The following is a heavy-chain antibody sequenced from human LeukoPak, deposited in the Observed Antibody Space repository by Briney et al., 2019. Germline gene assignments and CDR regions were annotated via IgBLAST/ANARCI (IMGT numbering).Heavy chain of an antibody. Sequence: PSETLSLTCTVSGGSISSSSYYWGWIRQPPGKGLEWIGSIYYSGGTYYNPSLKSRVTISVDTSKNQFSLKLSSVTAADTAVYYCARVFWSGYFDYWGQGTLVTVSS. V-gene: IGHV4-39*01. CDR1: GGSISSSSYY. J-gene: IGHJ4*02. CDR3: ARVFWSGYFDY. CDR2: IYYSGGT. D-gene: IGHD3-3*01.